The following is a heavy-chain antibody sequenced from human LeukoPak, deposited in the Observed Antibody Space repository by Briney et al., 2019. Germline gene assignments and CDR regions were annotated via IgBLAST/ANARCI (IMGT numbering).Heavy chain of an antibody. CDR2: IYYSGST. Sequence: PSETLPLTCTVSGGSISSYYWSWIRQPPGKGLEWIGYIYYSGSTNYNPSLKSRVTISVDTSKNQFSLKLSSVTAADTAVYYCARDTEVNWFDPWGQGTLVTVSS. CDR3: ARDTEVNWFDP. V-gene: IGHV4-59*01. J-gene: IGHJ5*02. CDR1: GGSISSYY.